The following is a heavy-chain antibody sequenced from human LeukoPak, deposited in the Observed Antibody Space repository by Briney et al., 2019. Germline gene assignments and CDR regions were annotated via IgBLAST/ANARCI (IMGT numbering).Heavy chain of an antibody. J-gene: IGHJ3*02. Sequence: GGSLRLSCAASGFTFSSYDMHWVRQAPGKGLEWVAVTSYDRFNKYYGDSVKGRFTISRDNSKNTLYLQMNSLRAEDTAVYYCARDGAGVVTPEDDAFDIWGQGTMVTVSS. CDR3: ARDGAGVVTPEDDAFDI. CDR1: GFTFSSYD. D-gene: IGHD4-23*01. CDR2: TSYDRFNK. V-gene: IGHV3-30*03.